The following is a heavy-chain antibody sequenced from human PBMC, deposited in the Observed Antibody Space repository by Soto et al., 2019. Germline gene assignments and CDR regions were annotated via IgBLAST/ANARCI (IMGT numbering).Heavy chain of an antibody. CDR1: GGSISSYY. D-gene: IGHD3-10*01. J-gene: IGHJ6*02. CDR2: IYYSGIT. V-gene: IGHV4-59*01. CDR3: ARFLPGSGSFGMDV. Sequence: PSETLSLTCTVSGGSISSYYWSWIRQPPGKGLEWIGYIYYSGITNYNPSLKSRVTISVDTSKNQFSLKLSSVTAADTAVYYCARFLPGSGSFGMDVWGQGTTVTVSS.